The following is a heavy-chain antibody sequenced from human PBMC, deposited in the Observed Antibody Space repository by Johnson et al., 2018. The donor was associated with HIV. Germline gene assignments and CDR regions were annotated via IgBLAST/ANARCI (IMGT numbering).Heavy chain of an antibody. CDR3: AREDGDSSSWAGAFDI. D-gene: IGHD6-13*01. CDR2: ISYDGSNK. J-gene: IGHJ3*02. CDR1: GFTFSSYA. Sequence: QMLLVESGGGVVQPGRSLRLSCAASGFTFSSYAMHWVRQAPGKGLEWVAVISYDGSNKYYADSVTGRFTLSRDNSKNTLYLQMNSLRAEDTAVYYCAREDGDSSSWAGAFDIWGQGTMVTVSS. V-gene: IGHV3-30*04.